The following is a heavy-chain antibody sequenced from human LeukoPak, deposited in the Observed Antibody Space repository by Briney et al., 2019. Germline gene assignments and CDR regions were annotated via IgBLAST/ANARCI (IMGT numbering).Heavy chain of an antibody. V-gene: IGHV3-21*01. Sequence: NPGGSLRLSCAAASALTFSSYSMNWVRQAPGKGLERVSSIGSRSTSMYYGDSVKGRFTISRDSAKNSLFLQMNSLRAEDTAIYYCAREKDEAFDVWGRGTLVTVSS. CDR2: IGSRSTSM. J-gene: IGHJ2*01. CDR3: AREKDEAFDV. CDR1: ALTFSSYS.